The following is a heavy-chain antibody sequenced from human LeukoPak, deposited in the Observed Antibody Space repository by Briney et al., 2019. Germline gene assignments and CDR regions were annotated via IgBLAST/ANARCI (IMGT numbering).Heavy chain of an antibody. CDR1: GFTFSSYG. D-gene: IGHD3-22*01. Sequence: GGSLRLSCAASGFTFSSYGMSWVRQAPGKGLEWVSAISGSGGSTYYADSVKGRFTISRDNSKNTLYLQMNSLRAEDTAVYYCAKDYYYDSPDADAFDIWGQGTMVTVSS. CDR2: ISGSGGST. V-gene: IGHV3-23*01. CDR3: AKDYYYDSPDADAFDI. J-gene: IGHJ3*02.